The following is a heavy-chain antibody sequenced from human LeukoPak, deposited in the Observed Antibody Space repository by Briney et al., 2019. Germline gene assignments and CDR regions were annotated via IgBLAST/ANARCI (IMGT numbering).Heavy chain of an antibody. J-gene: IGHJ4*02. CDR2: ISSSSSYI. Sequence: GGSLRLSCAASGFTFSSYSMNWVRQAPGKGLEWVSSISSSSSYIYYADSVKGRFTISRDNAKNSLYLQMNSLRAEDTAVYYCARDRASRDGYNIWVAKYPDYWGQGTLVTVSS. CDR3: ARDRASRDGYNIWVAKYPDY. D-gene: IGHD5-24*01. V-gene: IGHV3-21*01. CDR1: GFTFSSYS.